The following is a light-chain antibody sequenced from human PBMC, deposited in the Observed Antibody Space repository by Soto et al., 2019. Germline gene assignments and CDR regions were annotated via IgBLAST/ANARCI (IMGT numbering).Light chain of an antibody. J-gene: IGKJ1*01. CDR2: AAS. V-gene: IGKV2-28*01. Sequence: DIVMTQSPLSLPVTPGEPASISCRSSQSLLHSNGYNYLDWYLQKPGKAPQLLIYAASNLQSGVPSRFSGSGSGTDFTLTITSLQPEDFATYYCQQSYSSRTFGQGTRVEIK. CDR3: QQSYSSRT. CDR1: QSLLHSNGYNY.